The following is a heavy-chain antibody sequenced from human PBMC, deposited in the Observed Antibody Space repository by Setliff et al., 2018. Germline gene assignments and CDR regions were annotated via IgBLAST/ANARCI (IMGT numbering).Heavy chain of an antibody. D-gene: IGHD3-16*01. Sequence: GASVKVSCKASGYTFTSYGFSWVRQAPGQGLEWMGWISGYNGNTNYAQKVQSRVTMTTDTSTGTIYMELRSLRADDTAVYYCSRFGLYYEAVYGGGDYYYYGMDVWGQGTTVTVSS. CDR2: ISGYNGNT. V-gene: IGHV1-18*01. CDR1: GYTFTSYG. CDR3: SRFGLYYEAVYGGGDYYYYGMDV. J-gene: IGHJ6*02.